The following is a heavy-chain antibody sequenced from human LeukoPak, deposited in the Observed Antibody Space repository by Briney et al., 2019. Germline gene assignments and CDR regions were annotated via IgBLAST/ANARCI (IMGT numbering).Heavy chain of an antibody. CDR1: GFTFSNYA. CDR3: ATFTATTSKFRYYYYYMDV. CDR2: VTFDGTNT. V-gene: IGHV3-30*04. D-gene: IGHD1-1*01. Sequence: GGSLRLSCAASGFTFSNYAMHWVRQAPGKGLEWVALVTFDGTNTYYADSVKGRFTTSRDNSKNTLYLQMNRLRPEDTAAYYCATFTATTSKFRYYYYYMDVWGKGTTVTVSS. J-gene: IGHJ6*03.